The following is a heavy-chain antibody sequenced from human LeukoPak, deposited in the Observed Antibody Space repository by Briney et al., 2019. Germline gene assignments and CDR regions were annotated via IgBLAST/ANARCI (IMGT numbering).Heavy chain of an antibody. CDR1: GFTFSSYS. V-gene: IGHV3-21*01. J-gene: IGHJ2*01. D-gene: IGHD3-16*01. CDR2: ISSSSSYI. CDR3: ARGDRWGRGPLGL. Sequence: GGSLRLSCAASGFTFSSYSMNWVRQAPGKGLEWVSSISSSSSYIYYADSVKGRFTISRDNAKNSLYLQMNSLRAEDTAVYYCARGDRWGRGPLGLWGRGTLVTVSS.